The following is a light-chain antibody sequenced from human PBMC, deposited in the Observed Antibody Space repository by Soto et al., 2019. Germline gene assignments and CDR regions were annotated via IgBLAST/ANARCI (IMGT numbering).Light chain of an antibody. V-gene: IGKV3-20*01. CDR2: GAS. CDR1: QSVSSSY. CDR3: QQYAESPIT. Sequence: ALTQFPGTLSSSPGERATLSCRASQSVSSSYLAWYQQKPGQAPRLLIYGASSRATGIPDRFGGSGSGTDFTLTISRLEPEDIAVFYCQQYAESPITFGPGTRLEIK. J-gene: IGKJ5*01.